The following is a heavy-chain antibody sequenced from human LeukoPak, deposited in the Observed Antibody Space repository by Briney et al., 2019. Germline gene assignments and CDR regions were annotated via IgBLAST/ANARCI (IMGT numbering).Heavy chain of an antibody. D-gene: IGHD2-2*02. V-gene: IGHV4-34*01. J-gene: IGHJ6*03. Sequence: SETLSLTCAVYGGSFSGYYWSWIRQPPGKGLEWIGGINHSGSTNYNPSLKSRVTISVDTSKNQFSLKLSSVTAADTAVYYCARGILGYCSSTSCYTYYYYYMDVWGKGTTVTVSS. CDR2: INHSGST. CDR1: GGSFSGYY. CDR3: ARGILGYCSSTSCYTYYYYYMDV.